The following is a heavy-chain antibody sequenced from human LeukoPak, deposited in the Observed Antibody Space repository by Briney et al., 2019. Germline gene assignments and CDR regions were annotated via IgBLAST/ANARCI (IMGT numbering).Heavy chain of an antibody. CDR3: VKDFSYGGRDWYFVY. D-gene: IGHD5-24*01. V-gene: IGHV3-64D*09. CDR1: GFIFENFA. CDR2: ISNNGGSI. Sequence: PGGSLPVSRLASGFIFENFALHWVRQAPGKRPEHISLISNNGGSISYSDSVKGRFSISRDNSKNTLYLQMSSLRAEDTAVYYCVKDFSYGGRDWYFVYWGQRTL. J-gene: IGHJ4*02.